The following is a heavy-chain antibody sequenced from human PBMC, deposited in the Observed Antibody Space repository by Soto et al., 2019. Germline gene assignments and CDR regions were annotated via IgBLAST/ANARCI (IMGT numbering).Heavy chain of an antibody. V-gene: IGHV4-31*03. J-gene: IGHJ4*02. CDR3: ARGSSWSGYLDY. CDR1: GGSISSGGYY. CDR2: IYYSGST. D-gene: IGHD3-3*01. Sequence: SETLSLTCTVSGGSISSGGYYWSWIRQHPGKGLEWIGYIYYSGSTYYNPSLKSRVTISVDTSKNQFSLKLSSVTAADTAVYYCARGSSWSGYLDYWGQGALVPVS.